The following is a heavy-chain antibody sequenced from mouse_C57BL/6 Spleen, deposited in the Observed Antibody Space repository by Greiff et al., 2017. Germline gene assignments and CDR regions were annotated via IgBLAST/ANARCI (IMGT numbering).Heavy chain of an antibody. CDR2: IYPRSGNT. J-gene: IGHJ4*01. CDR1: GYTFTSYG. D-gene: IGHD1-1*01. Sequence: VQLVESGAELARPGASVKLSCKASGYTFTSYGISWVKQRTGQGLEWIGEIYPRSGNTYYNEKFKGKATLTADKSSSTAYMELRSLTSEDSAVYFCARKRDYGSSFMDYWGQGTSVTVSS. CDR3: ARKRDYGSSFMDY. V-gene: IGHV1-81*01.